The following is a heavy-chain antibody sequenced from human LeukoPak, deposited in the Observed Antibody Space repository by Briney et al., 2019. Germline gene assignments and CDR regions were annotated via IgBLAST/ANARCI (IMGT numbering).Heavy chain of an antibody. D-gene: IGHD2-15*01. CDR3: ARDYEDIVVVGSFDP. CDR1: GYTFTGYY. V-gene: IGHV1-2*02. CDR2: INPNSGGT. Sequence: GASVKVSCKASGYTFTGYYMHWVRQAPGQGLEWMGWINPNSGGTNYAQKFQGRVTMTRDTSISTAYMELSRLRSDDTAVYYCARDYEDIVVVGSFDPWGQGTLVTVSS. J-gene: IGHJ5*02.